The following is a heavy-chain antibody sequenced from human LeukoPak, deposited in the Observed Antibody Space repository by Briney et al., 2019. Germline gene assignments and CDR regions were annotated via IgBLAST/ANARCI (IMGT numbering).Heavy chain of an antibody. D-gene: IGHD3-22*01. J-gene: IGHJ3*02. CDR1: GGSLSSYY. CDR3: ARLRFYDSSGFYDAFDI. Sequence: SETLSLTCTVSGGSLSSYYWSWIRQPPGKGLEWIGYISYSGSPNYNPSLTSRITISVDASKHQCSLKLSSVTAADTAVYYCARLRFYDSSGFYDAFDIWGQGTMVTVSS. V-gene: IGHV4-59*08. CDR2: ISYSGSP.